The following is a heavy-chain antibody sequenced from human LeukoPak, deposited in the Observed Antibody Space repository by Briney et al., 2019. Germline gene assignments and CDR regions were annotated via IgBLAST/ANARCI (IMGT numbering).Heavy chain of an antibody. V-gene: IGHV3-33*01. J-gene: IGHJ4*02. CDR1: GSTFSSYG. Sequence: GRSLRLSCAASGSTFSSYGMHWVRQAPGKGLEWVAVIWYDGSNKYYAGSVKGRFTISRDNSKNTLYLQMNSLRAEDTAVYYCARDGHSRSYGFDYWGQGTLVTVSS. CDR3: ARDGHSRSYGFDY. CDR2: IWYDGSNK. D-gene: IGHD1-26*01.